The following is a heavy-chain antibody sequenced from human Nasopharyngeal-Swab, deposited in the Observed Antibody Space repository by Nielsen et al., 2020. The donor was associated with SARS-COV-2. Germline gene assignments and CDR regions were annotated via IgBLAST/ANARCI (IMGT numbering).Heavy chain of an antibody. J-gene: IGHJ4*02. D-gene: IGHD5/OR15-5a*01. CDR3: ARVGFHVYLHDY. Sequence: GGSLRLSCAASGFTFSSYSMNWVRQAPGKGLEWVSSISSSSSYIHYADSVKGRFTISRDNAKNSLYLQMNSLRAEDTAVYYCARVGFHVYLHDYWGQGTLVTVSS. CDR2: ISSSSSYI. CDR1: GFTFSSYS. V-gene: IGHV3-21*01.